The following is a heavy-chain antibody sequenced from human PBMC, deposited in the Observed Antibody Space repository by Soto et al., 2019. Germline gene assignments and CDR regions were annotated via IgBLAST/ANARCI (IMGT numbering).Heavy chain of an antibody. J-gene: IGHJ3*02. D-gene: IGHD3-10*01. Sequence: QVQLQESGPGLVKPSPTLSLTCTVSGGSFSSVGYYWSWIRQHQGKGLAWIGYIYYSVSTYYNPSLKSRDTISVDTSKNQFSLKLSSVTAADTAVYYCARDRGSGSYLAFDIWGQGTMVTVSS. CDR1: GGSFSSVGYY. CDR3: ARDRGSGSYLAFDI. V-gene: IGHV4-31*03. CDR2: IYYSVST.